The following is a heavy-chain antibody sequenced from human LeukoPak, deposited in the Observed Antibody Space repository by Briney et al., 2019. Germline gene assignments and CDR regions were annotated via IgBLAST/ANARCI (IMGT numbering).Heavy chain of an antibody. V-gene: IGHV3-23*01. CDR2: ISGSGNST. J-gene: IGHJ3*02. CDR3: ARIRGGYYSDAFDI. D-gene: IGHD3-22*01. Sequence: GGSLRLSCAASGFTFSNYAMTWVRQAPGKGLEWVSAISGSGNSTYYAASLKGRFTISRDNSKNTLYLQMSSLRAEDTAAYYCARIRGGYYSDAFDIWGQGTMVTVSS. CDR1: GFTFSNYA.